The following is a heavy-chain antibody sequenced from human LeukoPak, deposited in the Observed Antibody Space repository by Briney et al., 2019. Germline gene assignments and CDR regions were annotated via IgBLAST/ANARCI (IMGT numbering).Heavy chain of an antibody. V-gene: IGHV3-21*04. Sequence: GGSLRLSCAASGFTFSSYSMNWVRQAPGKGLEWVSSISSSSSYIYYADSVKGRFTISRDNAKNSLYLQMNSLRAEDTAVYYCAKASKVVAATRYYYYMDVWGKGTTVTISS. D-gene: IGHD2-15*01. CDR1: GFTFSSYS. J-gene: IGHJ6*03. CDR3: AKASKVVAATRYYYYMDV. CDR2: ISSSSSYI.